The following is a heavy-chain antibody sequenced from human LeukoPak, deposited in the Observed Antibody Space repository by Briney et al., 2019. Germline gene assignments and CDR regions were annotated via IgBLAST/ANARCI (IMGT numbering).Heavy chain of an antibody. CDR1: GFTFSSYA. J-gene: IGHJ4*02. V-gene: IGHV3-23*01. CDR2: ISGSGGST. D-gene: IGHD3-3*01. Sequence: TGGSLRLSCAASGFTFSSYAMSWVRQAPGKGLEWVSAISGSGGSTYYADSVKGRFTISRDNSKNTLYLQMNSLRAEDTAVYYCAKDLAPFGVVIMSFDYWGQGTLVTVSS. CDR3: AKDLAPFGVVIMSFDY.